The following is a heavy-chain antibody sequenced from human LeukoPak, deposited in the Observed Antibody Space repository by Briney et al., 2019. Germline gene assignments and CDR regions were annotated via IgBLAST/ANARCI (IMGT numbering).Heavy chain of an antibody. D-gene: IGHD2-21*02. Sequence: GASVKVSCKASGYTFTSYYMHWVRQAPGQGLEWMGIINPSGGSTSYAQEFQGRVTMTRDTSTSTVYMELSSLRSEDTAVYYCAKVYCGGDCSYNWFDPWGQGTLVTVSS. J-gene: IGHJ5*02. CDR1: GYTFTSYY. CDR2: INPSGGST. CDR3: AKVYCGGDCSYNWFDP. V-gene: IGHV1-46*01.